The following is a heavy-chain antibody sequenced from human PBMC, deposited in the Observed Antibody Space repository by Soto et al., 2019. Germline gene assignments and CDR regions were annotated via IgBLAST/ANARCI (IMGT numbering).Heavy chain of an antibody. CDR2: TYYRSKWYN. Sequence: SPTLSLTCAISGDSVSSNSAAWNWIRQSPSRGLEWLGRTYYRSKWYNDYALSLKGRVTINPDTSKNQFSLQLSSVTPEDTAVYFCAREEILTAYNLFDPWGQGTLVTVSS. J-gene: IGHJ5*02. D-gene: IGHD5-18*01. CDR3: AREEILTAYNLFDP. V-gene: IGHV6-1*01. CDR1: GDSVSSNSAA.